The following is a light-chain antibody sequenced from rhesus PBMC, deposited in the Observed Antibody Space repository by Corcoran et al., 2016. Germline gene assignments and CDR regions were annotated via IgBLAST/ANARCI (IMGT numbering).Light chain of an antibody. CDR1: QGISSY. CDR3: QQRNSYPLT. CDR2: DTS. Sequence: DIQLTQSPSSLSASVGDRVTITCRASQGISSYLAWYQQKSGKAPKLLIYDTSNLQSGVPSRFSGSGSGTEVTLTISSLQPEDFATYYCQQRNSYPLTFGGGTRVEIK. J-gene: IGKJ4*01. V-gene: IGKV1-38*01.